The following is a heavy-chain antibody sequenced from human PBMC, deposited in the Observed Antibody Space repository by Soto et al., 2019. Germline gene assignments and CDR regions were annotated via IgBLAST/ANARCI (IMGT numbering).Heavy chain of an antibody. CDR1: GGSISTYY. CDR2: IYTSGST. Sequence: QVQLQESGPGLVKPSETLSLTCTVSGGSISTYYWSWIRQPAGKGLEWIGRIYTSGSTDYNPSLKSRVTMSMDTSKNHFSLKLNSVTPADTAVYYCARGAGRPWFDPWGQGTLVTVSS. J-gene: IGHJ5*02. V-gene: IGHV4-4*07. CDR3: ARGAGRPWFDP.